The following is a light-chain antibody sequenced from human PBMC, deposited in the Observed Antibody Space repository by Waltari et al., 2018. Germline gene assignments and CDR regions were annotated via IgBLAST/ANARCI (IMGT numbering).Light chain of an antibody. CDR3: QSADSSGKI. CDR2: KDS. Sequence: SYDLTQPPSVSVSPGQTARITCPGDALPKQYPYWYQQKPGQAPVAVIYKDSERPSGTPERFSVSSSGTTVTLTISGVQAEDEADYYCQSADSSGKIFGGGTKLTVL. CDR1: ALPKQY. V-gene: IGLV3-25*03. J-gene: IGLJ2*01.